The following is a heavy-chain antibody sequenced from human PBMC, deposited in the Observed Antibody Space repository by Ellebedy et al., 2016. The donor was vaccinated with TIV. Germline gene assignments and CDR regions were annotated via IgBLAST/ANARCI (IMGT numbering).Heavy chain of an antibody. CDR2: INTNTGNP. CDR3: ARDFRVQYSSGKRFYYYMDV. D-gene: IGHD6-19*01. CDR1: GYTFTAYP. Sequence: ASVKVSCKASGYTFTAYPMNWVRQAPGQGLEWLGWINTNTGNPTYAQGFTGQFVFSLDTSVTTAYLQISSLKAEDTAVFYCARDFRVQYSSGKRFYYYMDVWGKGTTVTVSS. V-gene: IGHV7-4-1*02. J-gene: IGHJ6*03.